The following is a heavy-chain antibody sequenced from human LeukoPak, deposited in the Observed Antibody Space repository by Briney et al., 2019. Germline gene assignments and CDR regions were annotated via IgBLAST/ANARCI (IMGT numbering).Heavy chain of an antibody. Sequence: GASVMVSCKASGYTFTSYYMHWARQAPGQGLEWMGMINPSGGSTSYAQKFQGRVTMTRDMSTSTVYMELSSLRSEDTAVYYCARDLEQQLVPQIRYYMDVWGKGTTVTVSS. J-gene: IGHJ6*03. D-gene: IGHD6-13*01. CDR1: GYTFTSYY. V-gene: IGHV1-46*01. CDR3: ARDLEQQLVPQIRYYMDV. CDR2: INPSGGST.